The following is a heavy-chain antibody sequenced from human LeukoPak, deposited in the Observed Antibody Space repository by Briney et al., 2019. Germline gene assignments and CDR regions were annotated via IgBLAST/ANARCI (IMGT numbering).Heavy chain of an antibody. CDR3: ARGRGIYYYGMGV. Sequence: SETLSLTCTVSGGSISTYYWSWIRQPPGKGLEWVGYIYYTGSANYNPSLKGRVTMSLDTSTDHFSLKLSSVTAADTAVYYCARGRGIYYYGMGVWGQGTTVTVSS. V-gene: IGHV4-59*01. D-gene: IGHD6-13*01. CDR2: IYYTGSA. J-gene: IGHJ6*02. CDR1: GGSISTYY.